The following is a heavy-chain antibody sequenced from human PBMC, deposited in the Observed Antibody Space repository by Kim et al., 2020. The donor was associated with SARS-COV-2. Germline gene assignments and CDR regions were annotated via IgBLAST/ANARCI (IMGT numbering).Heavy chain of an antibody. D-gene: IGHD3-22*01. CDR1: GFTFSSFA. CDR2: LASDGSDK. J-gene: IGHJ4*02. V-gene: IGHV3-30*18. CDR3: AKAPYDSSGYYYYFHY. Sequence: GGSLRLSCAASGFTFSSFAMHWVRQAPGKGLEWVAALASDGSDKRYGDSVKGRFSISRDNSKNTLDLQLNSLRAEDTAIYYCAKAPYDSSGYYYYFHYWGKGTLVTVSS.